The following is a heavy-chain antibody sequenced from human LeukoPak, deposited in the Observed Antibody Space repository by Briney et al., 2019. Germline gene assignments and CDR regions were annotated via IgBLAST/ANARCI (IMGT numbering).Heavy chain of an antibody. J-gene: IGHJ4*02. CDR3: ASRFEWLSSFDY. CDR1: GFTFSNYA. Sequence: GESLRLSCAASGFTFSNYAMHWVRQAPGKGLEWVALISHDGSSEYYGDSMKGRFTISRDNSRNTFYLQMSSLRAEDTAVYYCASRFEWLSSFDYWGQGTLVTVSS. V-gene: IGHV3-30*03. CDR2: ISHDGSSE. D-gene: IGHD3-3*01.